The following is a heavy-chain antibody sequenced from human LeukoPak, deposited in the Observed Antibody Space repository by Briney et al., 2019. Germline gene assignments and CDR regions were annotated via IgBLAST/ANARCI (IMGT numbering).Heavy chain of an antibody. CDR1: GFTFSVYF. V-gene: IGHV4-34*01. Sequence: PGGSLRLSCAASGFTFSVYFMGWVRQPPGKGLEWIGEVNHSGSTNYNPSLKSRVTISVDTSKNQFSLKLSSVTAADTAVYYCARGLRWIQWDFDYWGQGTLVTVSS. D-gene: IGHD5-24*01. J-gene: IGHJ4*02. CDR3: ARGLRWIQWDFDY. CDR2: VNHSGST.